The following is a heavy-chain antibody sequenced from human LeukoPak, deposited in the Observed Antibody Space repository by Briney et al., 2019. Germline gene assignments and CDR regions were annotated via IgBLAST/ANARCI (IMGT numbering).Heavy chain of an antibody. CDR2: MNQDGSER. Sequence: GESLRLSCAASGFTFSNYWMTWVRQAPGKGLQWVATMNQDGSERYYLDSVKGRFTISRDNAKKSLYLQMNSLRAEDTALYYCARGLEWLDYWGQGTLVTVSS. J-gene: IGHJ4*02. V-gene: IGHV3-7*05. CDR3: ARGLEWLDY. D-gene: IGHD3-3*01. CDR1: GFTFSNYW.